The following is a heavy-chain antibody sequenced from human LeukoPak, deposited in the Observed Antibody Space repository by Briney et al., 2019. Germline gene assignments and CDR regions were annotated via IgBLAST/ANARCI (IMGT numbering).Heavy chain of an antibody. CDR3: ARARAAAAGTSFDY. CDR2: IYYTGNT. J-gene: IGHJ4*02. Sequence: SETLSLTCSVSGDSITGYYWGWIRQPPGKGLEWIGNIYYTGNTYYNSSLKSRVTISLDTSKNQFSLKVISMTAADTAAYYCARARAAAAGTSFDYWGQGTLVTVSS. V-gene: IGHV4-39*07. D-gene: IGHD6-13*01. CDR1: GDSITGYY.